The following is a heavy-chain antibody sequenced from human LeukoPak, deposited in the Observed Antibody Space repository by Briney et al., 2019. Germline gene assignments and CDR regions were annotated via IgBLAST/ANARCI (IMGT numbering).Heavy chain of an antibody. CDR1: GFTFSSYA. Sequence: GGSLRLSCAASGFTFSSYAMSWVRQAPGKGLEWVSAISGSGGSTYYADSVKGRFTISRDNSKNTLYLQMSSLRAEDTAVYYCAKELAYGDYEDYYYGMDVWGQGTTVTVSS. CDR3: AKELAYGDYEDYYYGMDV. J-gene: IGHJ6*02. D-gene: IGHD4-17*01. CDR2: ISGSGGST. V-gene: IGHV3-23*01.